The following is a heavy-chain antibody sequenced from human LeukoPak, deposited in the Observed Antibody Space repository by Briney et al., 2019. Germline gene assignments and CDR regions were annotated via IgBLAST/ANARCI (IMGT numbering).Heavy chain of an antibody. J-gene: IGHJ4*02. CDR3: ARDRRRYRAYYSPEIDY. Sequence: GASVKVSCKASGYTFTNYGITWVRQAPGQGLEWMGWINAYNGDTNYVQKLQGRVTMTTDTSTSTAYMELRSLRSDDTAVYYCARDRRRYRAYYSPEIDYWGQGTLVTVSS. D-gene: IGHD1-26*01. CDR2: INAYNGDT. V-gene: IGHV1-18*01. CDR1: GYTFTNYG.